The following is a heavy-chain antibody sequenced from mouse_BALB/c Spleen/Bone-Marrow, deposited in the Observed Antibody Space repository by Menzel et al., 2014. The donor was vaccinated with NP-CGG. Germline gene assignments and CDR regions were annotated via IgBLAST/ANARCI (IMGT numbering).Heavy chain of an antibody. CDR2: IYPGNGDT. Sequence: QVQLQHSGAELVKPGASVKMSCKASGYTFXNYNMHWVKQTPGQGLEWIGAIYPGNGDTSYNQKFEGKATLTADKSSSTAYMQLSSLTSEDSAVYYCARGGYGNYLYYAMDYWGQGTSVTVSS. D-gene: IGHD2-10*02. CDR1: GYTFXNYN. CDR3: ARGGYGNYLYYAMDY. J-gene: IGHJ4*01. V-gene: IGHV1-12*01.